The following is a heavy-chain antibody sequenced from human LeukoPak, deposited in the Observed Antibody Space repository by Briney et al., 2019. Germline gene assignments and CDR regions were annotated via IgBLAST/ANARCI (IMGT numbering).Heavy chain of an antibody. CDR3: AKDRQWLAHPYYFDY. Sequence: PGGSLRLSCAASGFTFSSYWMSWVRQAPGKGLEWVANIKQDGSEKYYVDSVKGRFTISRDNAKNSLYLQMNSLRAEDTAVYYCAKDRQWLAHPYYFDYWGQGTLVTVSS. J-gene: IGHJ4*02. D-gene: IGHD6-19*01. V-gene: IGHV3-7*01. CDR1: GFTFSSYW. CDR2: IKQDGSEK.